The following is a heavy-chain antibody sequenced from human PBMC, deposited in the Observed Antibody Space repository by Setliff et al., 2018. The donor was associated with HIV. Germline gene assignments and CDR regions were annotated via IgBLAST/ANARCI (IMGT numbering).Heavy chain of an antibody. Sequence: SETLSLTCTVSGGSISSGGYHWSWIRQHPGKGLERIGYIFYSGSTSYNPSLKSRVAISVDTSKNQFSLKLSSVTAADTAVYYCARDSYDSSGRNWFDPWGQGTLVTVSS. J-gene: IGHJ5*02. D-gene: IGHD3-22*01. CDR3: ARDSYDSSGRNWFDP. CDR1: GGSISSGGYH. CDR2: IFYSGST. V-gene: IGHV4-31*03.